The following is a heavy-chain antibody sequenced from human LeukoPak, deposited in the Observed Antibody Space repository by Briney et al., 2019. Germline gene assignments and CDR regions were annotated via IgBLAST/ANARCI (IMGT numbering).Heavy chain of an antibody. CDR2: IYYSGST. CDR1: GGSISSSSYY. Sequence: SETLSLTCTVSGGSISSSSYYWGWIRQPPGKGLEWIGSIYYSGSTYYNPSLKSRVTISVDTSKNQLSLKLRSVTAADTAVYYCARPILTGDSSYAFNIWAQGTMVTVSS. D-gene: IGHD1-20*01. V-gene: IGHV4-39*07. J-gene: IGHJ3*02. CDR3: ARPILTGDSSYAFNI.